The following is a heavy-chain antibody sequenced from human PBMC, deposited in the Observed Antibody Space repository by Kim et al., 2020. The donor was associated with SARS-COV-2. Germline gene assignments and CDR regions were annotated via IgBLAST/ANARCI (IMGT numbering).Heavy chain of an antibody. CDR3: ARDRRENYDFWSGYYYYMDV. CDR2: IIPILGIA. CDR1: GGTFSSYA. V-gene: IGHV1-69*04. J-gene: IGHJ6*03. Sequence: SVKVSCKASGGTFSSYAISWVRQAPGQGLEWMGRIIPILGIANYAQKFQGRVTITPDQSTSTAYMELSSLRSEDTAVYYCARDRRENYDFWSGYYYYMDVWGKGTTVTVSS. D-gene: IGHD3-3*01.